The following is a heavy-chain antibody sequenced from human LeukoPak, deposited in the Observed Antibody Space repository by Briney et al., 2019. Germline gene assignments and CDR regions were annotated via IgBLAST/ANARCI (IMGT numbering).Heavy chain of an antibody. J-gene: IGHJ6*02. D-gene: IGHD2-15*01. CDR1: GVTFSYYA. V-gene: IGHV1-69*13. Sequence: GASVKVSCKASGVTFSYYAFNWVRQAPGQGLEWMGGIIPIFGTANYAQKFQGRVTITADESTSTAYMELGSLRSEDTAVYYCARGYCSGGSCYSPESYYYYGMDVWGQGTTVTVSS. CDR3: ARGYCSGGSCYSPESYYYYGMDV. CDR2: IIPIFGTA.